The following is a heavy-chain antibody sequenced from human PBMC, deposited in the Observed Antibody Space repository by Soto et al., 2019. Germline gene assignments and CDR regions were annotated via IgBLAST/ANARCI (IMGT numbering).Heavy chain of an antibody. D-gene: IGHD6-19*01. J-gene: IGHJ4*02. CDR3: ARNSGWYTHDY. V-gene: IGHV4-59*01. CDR2: IYDSGST. Sequence: QVQLQESGPGLVKPSETLSLTCTVSGGSISSDYWTWIRQPPGKGLEWIGYIYDSGSTHYNPSLKSXXPXSXXTSKNQCSLKLSSVTAADTAVSYCARNSGWYTHDYWGQGTLVTVSS. CDR1: GGSISSDY.